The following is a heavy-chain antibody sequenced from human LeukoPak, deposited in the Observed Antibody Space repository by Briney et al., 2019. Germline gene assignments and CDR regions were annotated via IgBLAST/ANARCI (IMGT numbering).Heavy chain of an antibody. V-gene: IGHV4-38-2*01. Sequence: SETLSLTCAVSGYSISSGYYWGWIRQPPGKGLEWIGSIYHSGSTYYNPSLKSRVTISVDTSKNQFSLKPSSVTAADTAVYYCARHNLDFWSGYYGYYFDCWGQGTLVTVSS. CDR1: GYSISSGYY. CDR2: IYHSGST. J-gene: IGHJ4*02. D-gene: IGHD3-3*01. CDR3: ARHNLDFWSGYYGYYFDC.